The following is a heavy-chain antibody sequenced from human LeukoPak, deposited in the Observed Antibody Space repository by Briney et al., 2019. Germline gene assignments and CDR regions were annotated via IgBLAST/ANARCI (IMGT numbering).Heavy chain of an antibody. CDR2: IYPDDSDT. CDR1: GSRFTSYW. D-gene: IGHD3-22*01. J-gene: IGHJ1*01. V-gene: IGHV5-51*01. CDR3: ARRHYYDSSGYYYGY. Sequence: GASLKISFKGSGSRFTSYWIGWGRPMPGKGLEGMGIIYPDDSDTIYSPSFQGQVTISADKSITPAYLPWSRLKASDTAMYYCARRHYYDSSGYYYGYWGQGTLVTVSS.